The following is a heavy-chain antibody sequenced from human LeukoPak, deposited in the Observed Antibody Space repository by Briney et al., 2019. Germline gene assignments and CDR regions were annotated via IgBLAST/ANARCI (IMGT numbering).Heavy chain of an antibody. V-gene: IGHV4-61*02. J-gene: IGHJ4*02. CDR2: VYKSVNT. CDR1: GASLSSESYY. Sequence: SETLSLTCTVSGASLSSESYYWSWLRQSAGKGLEWIGRVYKSVNTNYNPSLKSRVTISVDTSKDQISLRLTSVTAADTAVYYCAREDRDLLIFDYWGQGALVSVSS. CDR3: AREDRDLLIFDY. D-gene: IGHD1-26*01.